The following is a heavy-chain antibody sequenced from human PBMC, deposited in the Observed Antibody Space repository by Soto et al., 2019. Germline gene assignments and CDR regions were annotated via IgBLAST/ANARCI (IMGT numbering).Heavy chain of an antibody. CDR3: AHRRYGSSSFYDWFDP. CDR2: ISWDDDE. J-gene: IGHJ5*02. CDR1: GFSLNTRGVR. Sequence: QITLKESGPTLVNPTQTLTLTCTFSGFSLNTRGVRVGWIRQPPGKALEWLAIISWDDDERHSPSLRSRLTITKDTSKNQVVLTMTDMDPVDTATYYCAHRRYGSSSFYDWFDPWGQGTLVTVSS. V-gene: IGHV2-5*02. D-gene: IGHD6-6*01.